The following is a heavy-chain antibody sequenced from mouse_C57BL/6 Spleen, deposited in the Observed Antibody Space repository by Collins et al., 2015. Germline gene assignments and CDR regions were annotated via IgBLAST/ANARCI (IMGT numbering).Heavy chain of an antibody. Sequence: EVKLLQSGGGLVQPGGSLKLSCAASGIDFSRYWMSWVRRAPGKGLEWIGEINPDSSTINYAPSLKDKFIISRDNAKNTLYLQMSKVRSEDTALYYCARPEGPDGYYYWHFDVWGTGTTVTISS. D-gene: IGHD2-3*01. CDR1: GIDFSRYW. V-gene: IGHV4-1*01. J-gene: IGHJ1*03. CDR3: ARPEGPDGYYYWHFDV. CDR2: INPDSSTI.